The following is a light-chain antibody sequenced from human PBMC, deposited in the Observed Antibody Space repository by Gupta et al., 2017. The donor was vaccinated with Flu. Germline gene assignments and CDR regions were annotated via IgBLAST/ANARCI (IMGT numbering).Light chain of an antibody. CDR1: QSISSY. Sequence: DTQMTQSPSSLSASVGDRVTITCRASQSISSYLNWYQQKPGKAPKLLIYAASSLQSGVPSRFSGSGSGTDFTLTISSLQPEDFATYYCQQSYSNPPITFGPGTKVDIK. CDR3: QQSYSNPPIT. J-gene: IGKJ3*01. V-gene: IGKV1-39*01. CDR2: AAS.